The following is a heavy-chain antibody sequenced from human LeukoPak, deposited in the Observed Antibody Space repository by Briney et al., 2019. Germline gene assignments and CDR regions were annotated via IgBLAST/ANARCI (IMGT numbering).Heavy chain of an antibody. J-gene: IGHJ4*02. CDR3: ARAGPIVVVPAASFDY. V-gene: IGHV1-18*01. CDR2: ISAYNGNT. Sequence: ASVKVSCEASGYTFTSYGISWVRQAPGQGLEWMGWISAYNGNTNYAQKLQGRVTMTTDTSTSTAYMELRSLRSDDTAVYYCARAGPIVVVPAASFDYWGQGTLVTVSS. D-gene: IGHD2-2*01. CDR1: GYTFTSYG.